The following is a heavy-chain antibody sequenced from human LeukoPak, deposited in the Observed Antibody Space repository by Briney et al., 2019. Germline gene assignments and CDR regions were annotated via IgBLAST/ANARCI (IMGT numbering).Heavy chain of an antibody. D-gene: IGHD6-19*01. CDR3: DPSGSSSGWYYFDY. CDR1: GFTFRSYW. CDR2: IKEDGSQT. V-gene: IGHV3-7*03. J-gene: IGHJ4*02. Sequence: GGSLRLSCAASGFTFRSYWMNWVRQAPGKGLEWVAIIKEDGSQTYYVDSVKGRFTISRDNGKNSLYLQMNSLRAEDTAVYARDPSGSSSGWYYFDYWGQGALVSVSS.